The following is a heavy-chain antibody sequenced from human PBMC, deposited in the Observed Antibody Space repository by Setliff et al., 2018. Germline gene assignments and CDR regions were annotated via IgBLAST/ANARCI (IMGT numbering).Heavy chain of an antibody. CDR2: IIPILETT. CDR1: GGAFSNYG. CDR3: ARWNGSGYFYY. Sequence: SVKVSCKVSGGAFSNYGLSWVRQAPGQGLLWMGRIIPILETTNYAQNFQGRVSITADESTRTAYMELSSLTFEDTAVHYCARWNGSGYFYYWGQGTWVTVSS. V-gene: IGHV1-69*11. J-gene: IGHJ4*02. D-gene: IGHD3-3*01.